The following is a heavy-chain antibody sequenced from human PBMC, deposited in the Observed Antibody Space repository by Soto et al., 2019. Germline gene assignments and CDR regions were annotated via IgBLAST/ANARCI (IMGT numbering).Heavy chain of an antibody. CDR3: ARTYGDYAPLSFDY. D-gene: IGHD4-17*01. Sequence: ASVKVSCKASGYTFTSYDINWVRQATGQGLEWMGWMNPNSGNTGYAQKFQGRVTMTRNTSISTTYMELSSLRSEDTAVYYCARTYGDYAPLSFDYWGQGTLVTVSS. V-gene: IGHV1-8*01. J-gene: IGHJ4*02. CDR2: MNPNSGNT. CDR1: GYTFTSYD.